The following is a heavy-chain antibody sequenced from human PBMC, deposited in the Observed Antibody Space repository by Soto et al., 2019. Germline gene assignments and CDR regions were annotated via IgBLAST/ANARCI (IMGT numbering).Heavy chain of an antibody. CDR2: IYHSGGT. V-gene: IGHV4-30-2*01. CDR1: GGSVSSGNYY. D-gene: IGHD1-1*01. CDR3: ARAPTWTNNCIDP. J-gene: IGHJ5*02. Sequence: PSETLSLTCAVSGGSVSSGNYYWSWIRQPPGKGLEWIGYIYHSGGTYYNPSLKSRVTISVDRPKNQFSLKLRSLTAADTAVYYCARAPTWTNNCIDPWYQRTLVTVSS.